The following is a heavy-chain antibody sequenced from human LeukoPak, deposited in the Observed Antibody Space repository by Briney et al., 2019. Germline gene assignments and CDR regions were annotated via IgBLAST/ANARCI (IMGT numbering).Heavy chain of an antibody. CDR3: ARDSYGLGSNYFDP. CDR2: IYHIVNT. Sequence: NPSETLSLTCAVTGASVSSGGSSWAWIRQPPGKGLEWIGYIYHIVNTFYNPSLQSRVTISVDRAKNQVSLRLTSVTAADTAVYYCARDSYGLGSNYFDPWGQGTQVTVSS. V-gene: IGHV4-30-2*01. CDR1: GASVSSGGSS. D-gene: IGHD3-10*01. J-gene: IGHJ5*02.